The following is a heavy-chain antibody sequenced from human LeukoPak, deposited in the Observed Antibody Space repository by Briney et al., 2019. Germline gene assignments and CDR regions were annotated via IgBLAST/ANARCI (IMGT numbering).Heavy chain of an antibody. CDR1: GFTFDDYA. D-gene: IGHD3-10*01. J-gene: IGHJ5*02. CDR3: AKDPLSGSYRGYLNWFDP. Sequence: PGRSLRLSCSASGFTFDDYAMHWVRHAPGKGLEWVSSISSSSSYIYYADSVKGRFTISRDNSKNTLYLQMNSLRAEDTAVYYCAKDPLSGSYRGYLNWFDPWGQGTLVTVSS. CDR2: ISSSSSYI. V-gene: IGHV3-23*01.